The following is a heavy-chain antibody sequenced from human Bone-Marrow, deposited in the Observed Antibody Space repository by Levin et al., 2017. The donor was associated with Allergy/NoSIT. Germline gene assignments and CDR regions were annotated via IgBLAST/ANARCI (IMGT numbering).Heavy chain of an antibody. CDR1: GFSFSSDD. Sequence: PEGSLRLSCAASGFSFSSDDMTWVRQAPGKGLEWVSSIGISGGTTYADSVKGRFTISRDNSKITLYLQMNSLRADDTAVYYCAKSIPFWYFDLWGRGTLVTVSS. CDR3: AKSIPFWYFDL. V-gene: IGHV3-23*01. CDR2: IGISGGTT. J-gene: IGHJ2*01.